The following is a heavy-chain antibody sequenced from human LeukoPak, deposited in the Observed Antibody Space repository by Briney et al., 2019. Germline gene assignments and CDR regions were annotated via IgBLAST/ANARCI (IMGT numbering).Heavy chain of an antibody. CDR2: IKHDGSEK. Sequence: GGSLRLSCAASGFTFRNYWMNWVRQAPGKGLEWVANIKHDGSEKYYVDSVKGRFTISRDNSKNTLYLQMNSLRAEDTAVYYCAKDLGSSGDYAYYYMDVWGKGTTVTVSS. V-gene: IGHV3-7*01. J-gene: IGHJ6*03. CDR3: AKDLGSSGDYAYYYMDV. D-gene: IGHD4-17*01. CDR1: GFTFRNYW.